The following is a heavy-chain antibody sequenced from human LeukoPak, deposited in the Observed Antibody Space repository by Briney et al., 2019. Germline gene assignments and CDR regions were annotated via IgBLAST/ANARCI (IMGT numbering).Heavy chain of an antibody. CDR3: AKAAAGRDYYYYGMDV. D-gene: IGHD6-13*01. CDR2: ISWNSGSI. Sequence: GGSLRLSCAASGFTFDDYAMYWVRQAPGKGLEWVSGISWNSGSIGYADSVKGRFTISRDNAKNSLYLQMNSLRAEDTALYYCAKAAAGRDYYYYGMDVWGQGTTVTVSS. CDR1: GFTFDDYA. V-gene: IGHV3-9*01. J-gene: IGHJ6*02.